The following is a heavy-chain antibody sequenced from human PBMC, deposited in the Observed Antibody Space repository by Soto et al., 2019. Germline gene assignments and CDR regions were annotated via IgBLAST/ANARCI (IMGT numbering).Heavy chain of an antibody. V-gene: IGHV1-18*01. Sequence: QVHLVQSGAEVKNPGASVKVSCKASGYSFTRYGIGWARQAPGQGLEWMGWINAYNGNTNYAQNLQGRLTLTTDTXXTTAYMELRSLRYNDTAIYYCAMVDVYVTPSPQDVWGQGTTVTVSS. CDR2: INAYNGNT. CDR1: GYSFTRYG. D-gene: IGHD3-16*01. CDR3: AMVDVYVTPSPQDV. J-gene: IGHJ6*02.